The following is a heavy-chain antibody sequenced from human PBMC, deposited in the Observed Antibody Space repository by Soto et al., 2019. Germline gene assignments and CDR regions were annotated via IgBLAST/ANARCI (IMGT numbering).Heavy chain of an antibody. CDR1: GGSISGSTYY. J-gene: IGHJ5*01. CDR2: IYYSGST. D-gene: IGHD2-2*01. Sequence: SETLSLTCTVSGGSISGSTYYWGWVRQPPGKGLEWIGSIYYSGSTYYNPPLKSRVSVSVDTSKNQFSLKLHSVTAADTAVYYCARSAGYCSTTNCHVSWFDSWGQGTLVTVS. CDR3: ARSAGYCSTTNCHVSWFDS. V-gene: IGHV4-39*01.